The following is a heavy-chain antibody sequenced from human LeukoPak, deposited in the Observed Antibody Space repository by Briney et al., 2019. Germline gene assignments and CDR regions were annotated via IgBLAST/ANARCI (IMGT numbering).Heavy chain of an antibody. J-gene: IGHJ4*02. CDR2: IYHSGST. CDR1: GYSISSGYY. D-gene: IGHD3-22*01. CDR3: ARLRTMIGVGY. V-gene: IGHV4-38-2*01. Sequence: SETLSLTCAVSGYSISSGYYWGWIRQPPGKGLEWIGSIYHSGSTYYNPSLKSRVTISVDTSKNQFSLKLSSVTAADTGVYYCARLRTMIGVGYWGQGTLVTVSS.